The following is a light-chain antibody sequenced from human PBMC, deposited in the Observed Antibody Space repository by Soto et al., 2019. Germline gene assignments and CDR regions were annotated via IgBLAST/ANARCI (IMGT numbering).Light chain of an antibody. J-gene: IGKJ1*01. CDR2: AAS. Sequence: EIVMTQSPATLSVSPGERATLSCRASQSISTKLAWYQQKPGQAPRLLIYAASTRATGIPARFSGSGSGTEFTLTISSLQSEDFAVYYCQQYSTWPRTFVKGTKVEIK. V-gene: IGKV3-15*01. CDR3: QQYSTWPRT. CDR1: QSISTK.